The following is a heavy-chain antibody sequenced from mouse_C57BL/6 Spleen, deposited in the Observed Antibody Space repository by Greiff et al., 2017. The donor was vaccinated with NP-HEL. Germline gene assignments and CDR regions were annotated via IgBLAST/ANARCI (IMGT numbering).Heavy chain of an antibody. D-gene: IGHD2-1*01. CDR1: GYTFTDYY. CDR3: ALYYGNYEWYFDV. V-gene: IGHV1-76*01. CDR2: IYPGSGNT. J-gene: IGHJ1*03. Sequence: VQLQQSGAELVRPGASVKLSCKASGYTFTDYYINWVKQRPGQGLEWIARIYPGSGNTYYNEKFKGKATLTAEKSSSTAYMQRSILTSEDSAVYFGALYYGNYEWYFDVWGTGTTVTVSS.